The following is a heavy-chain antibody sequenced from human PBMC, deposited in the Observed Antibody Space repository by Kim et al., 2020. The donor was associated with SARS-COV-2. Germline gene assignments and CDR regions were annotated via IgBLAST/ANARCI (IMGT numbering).Heavy chain of an antibody. D-gene: IGHD2-21*02. Sequence: PVGGRFTISRDDSRNTLFLQMNSLKSEDTAVYYCTTDGGADCGGDCYEGYWGQGILVTVSS. CDR3: TTDGGADCGGDCYEGY. V-gene: IGHV3-15*01. J-gene: IGHJ4*02.